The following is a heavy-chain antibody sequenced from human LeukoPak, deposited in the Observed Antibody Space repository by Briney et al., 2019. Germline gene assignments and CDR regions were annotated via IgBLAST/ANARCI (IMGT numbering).Heavy chain of an antibody. J-gene: IGHJ1*01. Sequence: SVKVSCKASGGTFSSYAISWVRQAPGQGLEWMGGIIPIFGTANYAQKFQGRVTITADESTSTAYMELSSLRSEDTAVYYCARGSEGIVVVPAASAEYFQHWGQGTLVTVSS. CDR2: IIPIFGTA. CDR1: GGTFSSYA. D-gene: IGHD2-2*01. CDR3: ARGSEGIVVVPAASAEYFQH. V-gene: IGHV1-69*13.